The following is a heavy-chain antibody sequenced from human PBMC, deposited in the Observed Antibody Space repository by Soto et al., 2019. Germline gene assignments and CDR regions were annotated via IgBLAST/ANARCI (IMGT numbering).Heavy chain of an antibody. CDR3: ARGTHCSGGSCYVWFDP. CDR2: IKQDGSEK. J-gene: IGHJ5*02. V-gene: IGHV3-7*03. D-gene: IGHD2-15*01. Sequence: EVQLVESGGGLVQPGGSLRLSCAASGFTFSSYWMSWVRQAPGKGLEWVANIKQDGSEKDYVDSVKGRFTISRDNAKNSLYLQMNSLRAEDTAVYHCARGTHCSGGSCYVWFDPWGQGTLVTVSS. CDR1: GFTFSSYW.